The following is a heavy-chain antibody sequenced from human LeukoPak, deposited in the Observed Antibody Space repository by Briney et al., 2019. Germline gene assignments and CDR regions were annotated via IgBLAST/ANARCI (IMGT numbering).Heavy chain of an antibody. V-gene: IGHV4-39*07. CDR3: ARDSVRYFDWLDFDP. CDR1: GGSISSGSYY. D-gene: IGHD3-9*01. Sequence: SETLSLTCTVSGGSISSGSYYWGWIRQPPGNGLEWIGSIYHSGSTYYNPPLKSRFTISVDTSKNQFSLKLSSVTAADTAVYYCARDSVRYFDWLDFDPWGQGTLVTVSS. CDR2: IYHSGST. J-gene: IGHJ5*02.